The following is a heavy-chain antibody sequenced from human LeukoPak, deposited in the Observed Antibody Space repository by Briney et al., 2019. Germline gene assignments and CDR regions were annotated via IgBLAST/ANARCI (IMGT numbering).Heavy chain of an antibody. V-gene: IGHV4-34*01. CDR1: GFTFSSYW. CDR3: ARGSGWYYYYYYMDV. CDR2: INHSGST. D-gene: IGHD6-19*01. J-gene: IGHJ6*03. Sequence: GSLRLSCAASGFTFSSYWMTWIRQPPGKGLEWIGEINHSGSTNYNPSLKSRVTISVDTSKNQFSLKLSSVTAADTAVYYCARGSGWYYYYYYMDVWGKGTTVTVSS.